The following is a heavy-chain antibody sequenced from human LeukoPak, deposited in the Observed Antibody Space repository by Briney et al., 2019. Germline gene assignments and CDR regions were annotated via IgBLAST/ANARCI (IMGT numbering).Heavy chain of an antibody. D-gene: IGHD2-2*01. CDR3: ARRAVSKVVVPAAPYYFDY. CDR2: ISAYNGNT. CDR1: GYTFTSYG. Sequence: ASVKVSCKASGYTFTSYGISWVRQAPGQGLEWMGWISAYNGNTNYAQELQGRVTMTTDTSTSTAYMELRSLRSDDTAVYYCARRAVSKVVVPAAPYYFDYWGQGTLVTVSS. V-gene: IGHV1-18*01. J-gene: IGHJ4*02.